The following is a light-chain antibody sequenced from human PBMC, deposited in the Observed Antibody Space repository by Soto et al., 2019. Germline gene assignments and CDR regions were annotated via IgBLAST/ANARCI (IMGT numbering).Light chain of an antibody. CDR2: DVS. V-gene: IGLV2-14*03. CDR3: SSYTSGSTV. J-gene: IGLJ2*01. Sequence: QSALTQPASGSGSPGQSITISCTGTSSDVGGYNYVSWYQQHPGKAPKLMIYDVSNRPSGVSNRFSGSKSGNTASLTISGLQAEDQADYYCSSYTSGSTVFGGGTKVTLL. CDR1: SSDVGGYNY.